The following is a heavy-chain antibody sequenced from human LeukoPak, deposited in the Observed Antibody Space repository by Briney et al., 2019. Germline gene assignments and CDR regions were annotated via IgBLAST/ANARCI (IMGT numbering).Heavy chain of an antibody. D-gene: IGHD3-9*01. V-gene: IGHV3-30*03. CDR3: AIDLGYFAQD. CDR1: GFTFSSYG. CDR2: ISYDGSNK. Sequence: QAGGSLRLSCAASGFTFSSYGMHWVRQAPGKGLEWVAVISYDGSNKYYADSVKGRFTISRDNSKNTLYLQMNGLRAEDTAVYYCAIDLGYFAQDWGQGTLVTVSS. J-gene: IGHJ4*02.